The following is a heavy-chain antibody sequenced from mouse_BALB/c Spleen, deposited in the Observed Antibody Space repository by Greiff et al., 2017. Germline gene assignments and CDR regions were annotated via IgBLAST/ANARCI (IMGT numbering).Heavy chain of an antibody. Sequence: EVQLQQSGAELVRSGASVKLSCTASGFNIKDYYMHWVKQRPEQGLEWIGWIDPENGDTEYAPKFQGKATMTADTSSNTAYLQLSSLTSEDTAVYDCNAWGLRRGSGFDYWGQGTTLTVSS. J-gene: IGHJ2*01. CDR3: NAWGLRRGSGFDY. V-gene: IGHV14-4*02. D-gene: IGHD2-2*01. CDR1: GFNIKDYY. CDR2: IDPENGDT.